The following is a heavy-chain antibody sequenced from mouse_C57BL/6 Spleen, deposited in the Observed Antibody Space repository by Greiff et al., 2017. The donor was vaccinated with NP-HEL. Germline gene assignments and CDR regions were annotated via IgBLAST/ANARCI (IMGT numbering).Heavy chain of an antibody. CDR3: ARQDGNYVYYAMDY. Sequence: EVQRVESGGGLVKPGGSLKLSCAASGFTFSDYGMHWVRQAPEKGLEWVAYISSGSSTIYYADTVKGRFTISRDNAKNTLFLQMTSLRSEDTAMYYCARQDGNYVYYAMDYWGQGTSVTVAA. V-gene: IGHV5-17*01. CDR1: GFTFSDYG. J-gene: IGHJ4*01. D-gene: IGHD2-1*01. CDR2: ISSGSSTI.